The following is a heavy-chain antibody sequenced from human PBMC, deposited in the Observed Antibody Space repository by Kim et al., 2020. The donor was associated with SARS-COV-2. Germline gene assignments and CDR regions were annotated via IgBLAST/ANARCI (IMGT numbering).Heavy chain of an antibody. D-gene: IGHD4-17*01. J-gene: IGHJ4*02. CDR1: GFTFSSYW. V-gene: IGHV3-7*01. Sequence: GGSLRLSCAASGFTFSSYWMSWVRQAPGKGLEWVANIKQDGSEKYYVDSVKGRFTISRDNAKNSLYLQMNSLRAEDTAVYYCAREGEVTYGDYVYFDYWGQGTLVTVSS. CDR3: AREGEVTYGDYVYFDY. CDR2: IKQDGSEK.